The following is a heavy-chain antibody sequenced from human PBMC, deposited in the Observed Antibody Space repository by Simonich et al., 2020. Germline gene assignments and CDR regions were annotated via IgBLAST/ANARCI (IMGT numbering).Heavy chain of an antibody. CDR3: ARDYSNYDAFDI. V-gene: IGHV3-74*01. CDR1: GFTFSSYW. CDR2: INSDGSST. J-gene: IGHJ3*02. Sequence: EVQLVESGGGLVQPGGSLRLSCAASGFTFSSYWMHWVRQAPGKGLVGVQRINSDGSSTSYADSVKGRFTISRDNAKNTLYLQMNSLRAEDTAVYYCARDYSNYDAFDIWGQGTMVTVSS. D-gene: IGHD4-4*01.